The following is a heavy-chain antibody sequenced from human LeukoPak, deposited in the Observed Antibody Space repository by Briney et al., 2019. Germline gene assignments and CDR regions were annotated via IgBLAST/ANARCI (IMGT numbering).Heavy chain of an antibody. CDR1: GFTFSGCA. CDR3: TRHLDGIAAYDY. V-gene: IGHV3-73*01. J-gene: IGHJ4*02. Sequence: GGSLRLSCAASGFTFSGCAVHWVRQAPGKGLEWVGRIGSKAFNYATVYAASVEGRFTISRDDSKHTAFLQMNSLKTEDTAVYYCTRHLDGIAAYDYWGQGSLVTVSS. D-gene: IGHD6-13*01. CDR2: IGSKAFNYAT.